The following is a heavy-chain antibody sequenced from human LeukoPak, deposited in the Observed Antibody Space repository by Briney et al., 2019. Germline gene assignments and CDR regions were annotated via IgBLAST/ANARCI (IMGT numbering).Heavy chain of an antibody. CDR2: ISAYNGNT. Sequence: GASVKVSCKASGGTFSSYGISWVRQAPGQGLEWMGWISAYNGNTNYAQKLQGRVTMTTDTSTSTAYMELRSLRSDDTAVYYCARTGQIWFGESRPVDYWGQGTLVTVSS. CDR3: ARTGQIWFGESRPVDY. CDR1: GGTFSSYG. J-gene: IGHJ4*02. D-gene: IGHD3-10*01. V-gene: IGHV1-18*01.